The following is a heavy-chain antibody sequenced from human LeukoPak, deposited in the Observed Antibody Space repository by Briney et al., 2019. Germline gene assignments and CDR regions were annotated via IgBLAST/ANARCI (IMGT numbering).Heavy chain of an antibody. CDR1: VFTFDDYA. V-gene: IGHV3-9*03. CDR3: AKDTLPSFWSGGMDV. Sequence: PGRSLGLSCVAPVFTFDDYAMHWVRQAPGGGLEWVSGISWNSGSIGYADSVKGRFTISRDNAKNSLYLQMNSLRAQDMALYYCAKDTLPSFWSGGMDVWGKGTTVTVSS. J-gene: IGHJ6*04. CDR2: ISWNSGSI. D-gene: IGHD3-3*01.